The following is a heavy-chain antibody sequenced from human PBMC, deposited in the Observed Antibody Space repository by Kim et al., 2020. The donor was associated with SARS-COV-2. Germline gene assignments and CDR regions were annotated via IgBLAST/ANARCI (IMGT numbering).Heavy chain of an antibody. CDR3: AKDGHYYGDGYFDY. V-gene: IGHV3-23*01. D-gene: IGHD3-10*01. Sequence: ADSVKGRFTISRDNSKTTLYLQMNSLRAEDTAVYYCAKDGHYYGDGYFDYWGQGTLVTVSS. J-gene: IGHJ4*02.